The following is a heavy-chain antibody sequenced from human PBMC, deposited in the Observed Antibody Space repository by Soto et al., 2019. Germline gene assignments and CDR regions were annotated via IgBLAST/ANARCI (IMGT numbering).Heavy chain of an antibody. CDR1: GFTFSGFD. V-gene: IGHV3-13*01. J-gene: IGHJ4*02. CDR3: ARGQEVGAHFFDS. CDR2: IGTAGDT. D-gene: IGHD2-15*01. Sequence: GGSLRLSCEASGFTFSGFDMHWVRQPTGKGLEWVSTIGTAGDTYYAVSVKGRFTISRDNARNSLSLQMNSLRAGDTAVYFCARGQEVGAHFFDSWGQGTQVTVSS.